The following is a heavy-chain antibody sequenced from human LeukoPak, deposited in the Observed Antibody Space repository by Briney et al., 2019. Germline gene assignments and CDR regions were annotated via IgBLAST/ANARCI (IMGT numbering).Heavy chain of an antibody. CDR3: ARQYYYDTSGPNWFDP. CDR1: GYIFTTYW. D-gene: IGHD3-22*01. V-gene: IGHV5-51*01. Sequence: GESLKISCKGSGYIFTTYWIAWVRQMPGKGLEWMGIIYPGDPDTRYSPSFQGQVTISADKSINTAYLQWSSLKASDTAMYYCARQYYYDTSGPNWFDPWGQGTLVTVSS. J-gene: IGHJ5*02. CDR2: IYPGDPDT.